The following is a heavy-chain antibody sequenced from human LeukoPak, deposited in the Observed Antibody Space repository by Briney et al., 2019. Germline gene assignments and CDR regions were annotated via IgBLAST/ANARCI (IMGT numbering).Heavy chain of an antibody. J-gene: IGHJ5*02. Sequence: SETQSLTCAVYGGSFSGYYWSWIRQPPGKGLEWIGEINHSGSTNYNPSLKSRVTISVDTSKNQFSLKLSSVTAADTAVYYCARYRYGGNNWFDPWGQGTLVTVSS. V-gene: IGHV4-34*01. CDR2: INHSGST. CDR1: GGSFSGYY. D-gene: IGHD4-23*01. CDR3: ARYRYGGNNWFDP.